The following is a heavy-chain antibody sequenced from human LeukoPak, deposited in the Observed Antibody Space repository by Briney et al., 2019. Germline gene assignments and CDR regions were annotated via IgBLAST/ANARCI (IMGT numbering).Heavy chain of an antibody. Sequence: SGGSLRLSCADSGFTLSNYWMSCVRQAPGNGLEWVANINQDGTEKYYVDSVKGRFTISRDNAKNSLHLQMNSLRAEDTAVYYCARGRGIDYWGQGTLVTVSS. CDR3: ARGRGIDY. J-gene: IGHJ4*02. CDR1: GFTLSNYW. D-gene: IGHD3-10*01. V-gene: IGHV3-7*04. CDR2: INQDGTEK.